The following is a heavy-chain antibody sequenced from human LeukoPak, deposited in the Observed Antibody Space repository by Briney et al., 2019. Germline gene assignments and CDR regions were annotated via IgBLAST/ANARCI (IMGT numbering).Heavy chain of an antibody. CDR1: GYTFTGYY. CDR3: AREYCDSSGTKYAFGI. V-gene: IGHV1-2*02. D-gene: IGHD3-22*01. J-gene: IGHJ3*02. CDR2: IDPDSGGT. Sequence: ASVRVSCKASGYTFTGYYMHWVRQAPGQGLEWMGCIDPDSGGTKYGQKFQGRVSMTRDTTISTAYMELSRLRSDDTAIYYCAREYCDSSGTKYAFGIWGQGTMVTVSS.